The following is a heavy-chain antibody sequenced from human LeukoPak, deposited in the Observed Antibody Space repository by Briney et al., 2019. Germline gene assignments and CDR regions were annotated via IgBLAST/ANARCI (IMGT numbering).Heavy chain of an antibody. CDR1: DGSISSSLYY. CDR3: ARQGAGGRAFDI. J-gene: IGHJ3*02. CDR2: IYYSGST. V-gene: IGHV4-39*01. Sequence: TSETLSLTCTVSDGSISSSLYYWGWIRQPPGKGLEWIGIIYYSGSTYYNPSLKGRVTISVETSKNQVSLRLSSVTAADTAVYYCARQGAGGRAFDIWGQGTMVTVSS. D-gene: IGHD6-19*01.